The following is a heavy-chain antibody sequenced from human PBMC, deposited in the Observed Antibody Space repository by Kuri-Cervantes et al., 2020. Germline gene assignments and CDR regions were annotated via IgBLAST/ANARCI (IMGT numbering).Heavy chain of an antibody. CDR2: IGTAGDT. CDR1: GFTFSSYD. D-gene: IGHD2-21*01. Sequence: GESLKISCAASGFTFSSYDMHWVRQATGKGLEWVSAIGTAGDTYYPGSVKGRFTISRENAKNSLYLQMNSLRAGDTAVYYCAKGDTYGPPYYYYMDIWGKGTTVTVSS. CDR3: AKGDTYGPPYYYYMDI. J-gene: IGHJ6*03. V-gene: IGHV3-13*01.